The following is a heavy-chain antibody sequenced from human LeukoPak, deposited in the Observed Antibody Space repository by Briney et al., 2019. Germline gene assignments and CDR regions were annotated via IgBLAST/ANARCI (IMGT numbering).Heavy chain of an antibody. J-gene: IGHJ4*02. Sequence: ASVKVSCKASGYTVTSYYMHWVRQAPGQGLEWMGIINPSGGSTSYAQKFQGRVTMTRDTSTSTVYMELSSLRSEDTAVYYCARDRSITMIRDWGQGTLVTVSS. D-gene: IGHD3-22*01. CDR1: GYTVTSYY. V-gene: IGHV1-46*01. CDR2: INPSGGST. CDR3: ARDRSITMIRD.